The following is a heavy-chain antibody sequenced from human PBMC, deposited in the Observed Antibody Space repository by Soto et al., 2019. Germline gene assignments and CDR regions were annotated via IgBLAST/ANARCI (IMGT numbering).Heavy chain of an antibody. D-gene: IGHD2-15*01. V-gene: IGHV4-39*07. J-gene: IGHJ4*02. CDR1: GDSISSGGYY. Sequence: PSETLSLTCTVSGDSISSGGYYWGWIRHPPGKGLEWIGCIYPSGGTHYNPSLKSRVTISVDTSKNQFSLKLSSVTAADTAVYYCARGDYSYYFDYWGQGTLVTVSS. CDR3: ARGDYSYYFDY. CDR2: IYPSGGT.